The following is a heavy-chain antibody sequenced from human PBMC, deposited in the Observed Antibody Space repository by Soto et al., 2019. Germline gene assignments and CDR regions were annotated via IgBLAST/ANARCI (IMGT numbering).Heavy chain of an antibody. Sequence: SETLSLTCTVSGGSISSGGYYWSWIRQHPGKGLEWIGYIYYSGSTYYNPSLKSRVTISVDTSKNQFSLKLSSVTAADTAVYYCARGSSKGFLLDYWGQGTLVTVSS. V-gene: IGHV4-31*03. CDR2: IYYSGST. CDR3: ARGSSKGFLLDY. D-gene: IGHD3-10*01. J-gene: IGHJ4*02. CDR1: GGSISSGGYY.